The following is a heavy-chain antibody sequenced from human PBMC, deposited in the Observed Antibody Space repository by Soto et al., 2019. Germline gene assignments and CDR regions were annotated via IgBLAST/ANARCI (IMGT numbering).Heavy chain of an antibody. V-gene: IGHV3-73*01. CDR1: GFTFSGSA. D-gene: IGHD2-2*01. Sequence: GGSLRLSCAASGFTFSGSAMHWVRQASGKGLEWVGRIRSKANSYATAYAASVKGRFTISRDDSKNTAYLQMNSLKTGDTAVYYCTRQVSDIVVVPAAMRGNYYYYYMDVWGKGTTVTVSS. CDR2: IRSKANSYAT. CDR3: TRQVSDIVVVPAAMRGNYYYYYMDV. J-gene: IGHJ6*03.